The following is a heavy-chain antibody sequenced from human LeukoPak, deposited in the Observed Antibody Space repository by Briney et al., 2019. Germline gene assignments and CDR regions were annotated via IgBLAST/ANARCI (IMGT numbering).Heavy chain of an antibody. Sequence: SETLSLTCAVYGGSFSGYYWSWIRQPPGKGLEWIGEINHSGSTNYNPSLKSRVTISVDTSKNQFSLKLSPVTAADTAVYYCARGLGSSGWYDQDYWGQGTLVTVSS. CDR1: GGSFSGYY. CDR3: ARGLGSSGWYDQDY. D-gene: IGHD6-19*01. CDR2: INHSGST. J-gene: IGHJ4*02. V-gene: IGHV4-34*01.